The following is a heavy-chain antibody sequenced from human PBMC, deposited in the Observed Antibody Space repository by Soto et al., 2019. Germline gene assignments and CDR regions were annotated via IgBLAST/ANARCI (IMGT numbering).Heavy chain of an antibody. CDR1: GYTFTSSD. CDR3: ARGIQLWRDFDY. D-gene: IGHD5-18*01. V-gene: IGHV1-8*01. CDR2: MNPNSGNT. Sequence: GSSVKVSCKASGYTFTSSDINWVRQASGQGLEWMGWMNPNSGNTGYAQKFQGRVTLTRNTSLNTAYMELSSLTSEDTAVYYCARGIQLWRDFDYWGQGTLVTVSS. J-gene: IGHJ4*02.